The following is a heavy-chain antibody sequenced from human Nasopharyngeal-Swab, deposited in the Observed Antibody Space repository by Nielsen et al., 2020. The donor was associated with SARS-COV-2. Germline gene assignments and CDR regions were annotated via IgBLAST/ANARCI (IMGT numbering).Heavy chain of an antibody. D-gene: IGHD3-10*01. J-gene: IGHJ5*02. CDR3: ARDRDSTYYHGSGTS. Sequence: VRQMPGKGLEWVANIKQDGSEKYYVDSVKGRFTISRDNAKNSLHLQMNSLRAEDTAVYYCARDRDSTYYHGSGTSWGQGTLVTVSS. CDR2: IKQDGSEK. V-gene: IGHV3-7*01.